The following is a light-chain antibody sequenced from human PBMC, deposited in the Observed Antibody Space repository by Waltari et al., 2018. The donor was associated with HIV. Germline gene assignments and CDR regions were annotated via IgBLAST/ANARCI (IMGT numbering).Light chain of an antibody. Sequence: QSALTQPPSASGSPGQSVTISCTGTSSDVGGYNYVSWYQHHPGKAPKLMIYEVSKRPSGVPGRFSGSKAGSPASLTVSGLQAEDEADYYCSSYAGSNNRWVFGGGTMLTAL. CDR2: EVS. J-gene: IGLJ3*02. CDR3: SSYAGSNNRWV. V-gene: IGLV2-8*01. CDR1: SSDVGGYNY.